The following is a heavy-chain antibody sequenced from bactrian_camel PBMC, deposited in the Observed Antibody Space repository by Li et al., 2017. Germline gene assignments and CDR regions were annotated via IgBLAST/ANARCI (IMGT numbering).Heavy chain of an antibody. J-gene: IGHJ4*01. CDR2: IEHYAGTT. V-gene: IGHV3S40*01. D-gene: IGHD3*01. CDR1: GYTGCSYD. Sequence: VQLVESGGGLVQPGGSLRLSCAASGYTGCSYDMSWYRQAPGKGLEWVSGIEHYAGTTYYADSVKGRFTISQDKSKYTLFLQMNNLQPQDTAMYYCAADCAPPEYPYDGYGPLEGYIFNYWGQGTQVTVS. CDR3: AADCAPPEYPYDGYGPLEGYIFNY.